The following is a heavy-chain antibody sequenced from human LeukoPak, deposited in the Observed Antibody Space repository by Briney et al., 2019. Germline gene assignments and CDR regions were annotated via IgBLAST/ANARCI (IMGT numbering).Heavy chain of an antibody. J-gene: IGHJ4*02. V-gene: IGHV1-18*01. CDR1: GYIFTNNG. CDR2: LRAYNGNT. Sequence: ASVKVFCKASGYIFTNNGISWVRRASGQGLEGMGGLRAYNGNTNSTQKFQGRVTMTTDTSTSTAYMELRGLRSDDTAVYYCARERMGIAMTGYCFDSWGQGTLVTVSS. CDR3: ARERMGIAMTGYCFDS. D-gene: IGHD2-21*01.